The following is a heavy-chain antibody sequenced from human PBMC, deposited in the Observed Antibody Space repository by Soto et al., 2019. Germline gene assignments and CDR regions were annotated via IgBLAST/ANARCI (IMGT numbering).Heavy chain of an antibody. CDR2: ISAYNGNT. Sequence: GASVKVSCKASGYTFTSYGISWVRQAPGQGLEWMGWISAYNGNTNYAQKLQGRVTMTTDTSTSTAYMDLRSLRSEDTAVYYCAREAGPITMIVVAYDAFDIWGQGTMVTVSS. CDR3: AREAGPITMIVVAYDAFDI. D-gene: IGHD3-22*01. CDR1: GYTFTSYG. V-gene: IGHV1-18*04. J-gene: IGHJ3*02.